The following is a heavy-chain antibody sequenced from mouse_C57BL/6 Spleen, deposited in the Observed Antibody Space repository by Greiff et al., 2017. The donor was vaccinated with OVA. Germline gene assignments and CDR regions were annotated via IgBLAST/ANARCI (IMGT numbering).Heavy chain of an antibody. CDR3: ARPTTVGHWYFDV. J-gene: IGHJ1*03. CDR2: ISSGSSTI. Sequence: EVKLMESGGGLVKPGGSLKLSCAASGFTFSDYGMHWVRQAPEKGLEWVAYISSGSSTIYYADTVKGRFTISRDNAKNTLFLQMTSLRSEDTAMYYCARPTTVGHWYFDVWGTGTTVTVSS. V-gene: IGHV5-17*01. D-gene: IGHD1-1*01. CDR1: GFTFSDYG.